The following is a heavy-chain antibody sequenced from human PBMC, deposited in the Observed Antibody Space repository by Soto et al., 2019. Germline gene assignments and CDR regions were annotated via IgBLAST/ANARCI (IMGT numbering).Heavy chain of an antibody. J-gene: IGHJ6*02. CDR1: GFTFSNAW. CDR2: IKSKTDGGTT. D-gene: IGHD3-10*01. Sequence: GGSLRLSCAASGFTFSNAWMNWVRQAPGKGLEWVGRIKSKTDGGTTDYAAPVKGRFTISRDDSKDTMYLQMNSLKTEDTAVYYCTTVGSMVRGVFIPNYYYYGMDVWGQGTTVTVSS. V-gene: IGHV3-15*07. CDR3: TTVGSMVRGVFIPNYYYYGMDV.